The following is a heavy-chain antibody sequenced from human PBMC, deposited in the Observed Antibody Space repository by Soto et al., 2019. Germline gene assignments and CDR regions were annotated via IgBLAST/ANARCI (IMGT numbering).Heavy chain of an antibody. CDR1: GFTFSDYG. J-gene: IGHJ6*02. CDR3: ARVMSQNYSARWLYYGMDV. Sequence: GGSLRLSCAASGFTFSDYGMHWVRQPPGKGLEWVAFISYDGTNIYYADSVRGRFTISRDNSKNTLYLQMNSLRAEDTAVFYCARVMSQNYSARWLYYGMDVWGQGTTVTVSS. CDR2: ISYDGTNI. V-gene: IGHV3-33*01. D-gene: IGHD1-26*01.